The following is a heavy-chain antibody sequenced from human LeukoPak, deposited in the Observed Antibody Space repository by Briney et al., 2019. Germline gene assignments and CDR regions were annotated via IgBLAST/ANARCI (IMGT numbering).Heavy chain of an antibody. D-gene: IGHD6-19*01. J-gene: IGHJ4*02. Sequence: GRSLTLFCAASGFPFSSYGMHWVRQAPGKGLEWVAVISYDGNNKYYADSVKGRFTISRDNSKNTLYLQMNSLRAEDTAVYYCTKDRGSCWYEIDYWGQGTLVTVSS. CDR3: TKDRGSCWYEIDY. V-gene: IGHV3-30*18. CDR2: ISYDGNNK. CDR1: GFPFSSYG.